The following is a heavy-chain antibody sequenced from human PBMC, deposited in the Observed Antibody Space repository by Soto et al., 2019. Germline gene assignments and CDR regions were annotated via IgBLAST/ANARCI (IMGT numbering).Heavy chain of an antibody. D-gene: IGHD3-22*01. CDR2: IIPILGTA. J-gene: IGHJ5*01. V-gene: IGHV1-69*06. Sequence: QVQLVQSGAEVKKPGSSVKVSCKASGGTFSSYAISWVRQAPGQALERMGGIIPILGTANSALTFQGRVRITSAKSTSSAYMERRSLRSEDTAVYYCARRKDYDESSGYRLCLFVSWRQGTPVTVPS. CDR1: GGTFSSYA. CDR3: ARRKDYDESSGYRLCLFVS.